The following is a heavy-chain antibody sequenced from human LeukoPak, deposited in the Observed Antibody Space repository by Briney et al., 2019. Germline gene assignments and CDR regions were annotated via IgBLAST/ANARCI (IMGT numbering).Heavy chain of an antibody. V-gene: IGHV3-33*01. Sequence: GGSLRLSCRGSGFTLGDHAMSWVRQAPGKGLEWVAVIWTDGDNKYYAESVKGRFTISRDDSENTLYLQMNSLRVEDTAVYFCVRDQVPAHGWFDPWGQGILVTVSS. CDR3: VRDQVPAHGWFDP. CDR2: IWTDGDNK. CDR1: GFTLGDHA. J-gene: IGHJ5*02.